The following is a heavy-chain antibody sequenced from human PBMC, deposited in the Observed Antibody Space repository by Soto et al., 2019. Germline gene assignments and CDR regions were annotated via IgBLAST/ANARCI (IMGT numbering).Heavy chain of an antibody. CDR1: GASINDSY. CDR3: ARANSSTWYKLEYKWFDP. Sequence: SETLSLTCTVSGASINDSYWSWIRQTPGKGLEWVGFMYYSETTKYNPSLKGRVNMSLDTSKNQVSLHLKSVTAADTAVYYCARANSSTWYKLEYKWFDPWGQGTQVTVSS. CDR2: MYYSETT. D-gene: IGHD6-13*01. J-gene: IGHJ5*02. V-gene: IGHV4-59*01.